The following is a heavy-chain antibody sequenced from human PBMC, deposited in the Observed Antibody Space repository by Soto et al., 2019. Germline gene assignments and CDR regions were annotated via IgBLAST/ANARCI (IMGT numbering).Heavy chain of an antibody. J-gene: IGHJ3*02. Sequence: SVKVSCEASGYTFTSYYMHWVRQAPVQGLEWMGIINPSGGSTSYAQKFQGRVTMTRDTSTSTVYMELSSLRSEDTAVYYCTWVVSSSGYHDAFDIWGQGTMVTVSS. CDR2: INPSGGST. CDR1: GYTFTSYY. V-gene: IGHV1-46*01. CDR3: TWVVSSSGYHDAFDI. D-gene: IGHD3-22*01.